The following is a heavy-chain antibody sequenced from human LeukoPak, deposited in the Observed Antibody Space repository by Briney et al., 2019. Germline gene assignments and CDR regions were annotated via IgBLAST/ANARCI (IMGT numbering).Heavy chain of an antibody. CDR1: GGSISRYY. CDR2: IYTSGGT. D-gene: IGHD3-22*01. CDR3: ARDWDNYYDSSGYLVGYWYFDL. V-gene: IGHV4-4*07. J-gene: IGHJ2*01. Sequence: SETLSLTCTLSGGSISRYYWSWIRQPAGKGLEWIGRIYTSGGTNYNPSLKSRVTMSVDTSKNQFSLKLSSVTVADTAVYYCARDWDNYYDSSGYLVGYWYFDLWGRGTLVTVSS.